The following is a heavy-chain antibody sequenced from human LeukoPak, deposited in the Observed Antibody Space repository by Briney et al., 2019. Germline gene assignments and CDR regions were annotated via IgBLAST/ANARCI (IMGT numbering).Heavy chain of an antibody. Sequence: GGSLRLSRAASGFTFSDYCMSWIRQAPGKGLEWVSYISSSGSTIYYADSVKGRFTISRDNAKNSLYLQMNSLRAEDTAVYYCASASEVGYFDYWGQGTLVTVSS. CDR2: ISSSGSTI. J-gene: IGHJ4*02. V-gene: IGHV3-11*01. CDR3: ASASEVGYFDY. D-gene: IGHD1-26*01. CDR1: GFTFSDYC.